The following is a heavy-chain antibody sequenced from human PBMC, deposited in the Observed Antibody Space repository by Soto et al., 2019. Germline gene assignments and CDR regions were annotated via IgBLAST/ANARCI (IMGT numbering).Heavy chain of an antibody. V-gene: IGHV3-30*18. CDR1: GFAFGDYG. CDR3: AKNHLGKPFYYYYIMDA. J-gene: IGHJ6*02. D-gene: IGHD6-13*01. Sequence: QVQLAESGGGVVQPGRSLRLSCAASGFAFGDYGMHWVRQAPGKGLEWVAIISSDGNNKYYADSVKSRFTISRDNSQNTLFLQMNSLRADDTALYYCAKNHLGKPFYYYYIMDAWGQGTTVTVSS. CDR2: ISSDGNNK.